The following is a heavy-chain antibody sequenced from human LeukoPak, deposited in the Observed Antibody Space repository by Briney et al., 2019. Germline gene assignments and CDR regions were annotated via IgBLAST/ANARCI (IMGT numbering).Heavy chain of an antibody. V-gene: IGHV4-34*01. CDR1: GGSFSGYY. Sequence: SETLSLTCAVYGGSFSGYYWSWIRQPPGKGLEWSGEINHSGSTNYNPSLKSRVTISVDTSKNQFSLKLSSVTAADTAVYYCATQRTDYGDYWGQGTLVTVSS. D-gene: IGHD1-1*01. J-gene: IGHJ4*02. CDR3: ATQRTDYGDY. CDR2: INHSGST.